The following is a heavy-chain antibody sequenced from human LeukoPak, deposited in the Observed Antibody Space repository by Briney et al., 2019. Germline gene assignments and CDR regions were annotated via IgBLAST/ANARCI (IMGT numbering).Heavy chain of an antibody. CDR3: ARSRDGYNDKDY. J-gene: IGHJ4*02. D-gene: IGHD5-24*01. CDR2: INHSGST. V-gene: IGHV4-34*01. CDR1: GGSFSVYY. Sequence: SETLSLTCAVYGGSFSVYYWSWIRQPPGKGLEWIGEINHSGSTNYNPSLKSRVTISVDTSKNQFSLKLSSVTAADTAVYYCARSRDGYNDKDYWGQGTLVTVSS.